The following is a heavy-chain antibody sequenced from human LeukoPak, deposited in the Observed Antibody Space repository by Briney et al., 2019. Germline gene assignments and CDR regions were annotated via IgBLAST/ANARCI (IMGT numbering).Heavy chain of an antibody. Sequence: GGSLRLSCAASGFTFSSYSMNWVRQAPGKALEGVSTITNSGGNTYYADSVKGRFTISRDNSKHTLYLQMNSLRADDTAVYYCAKRRNGYYFDYWGQGTLVTVSS. D-gene: IGHD2-8*01. J-gene: IGHJ4*02. V-gene: IGHV3-23*01. CDR3: AKRRNGYYFDY. CDR2: ITNSGGNT. CDR1: GFTFSSYS.